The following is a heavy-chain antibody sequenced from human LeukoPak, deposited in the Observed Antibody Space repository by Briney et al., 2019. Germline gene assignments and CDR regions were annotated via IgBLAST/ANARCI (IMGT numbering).Heavy chain of an antibody. Sequence: PGGSLRLSCAASGFTFSNAWMGWVRQAPGKGLEWVGRIKSKTDGGTTDYAAPVKGRFTISRDDSKNTLYLQMNSLKTEDTAVYYCTTDGRHSGYLWVDYWGQGTLVTVSS. V-gene: IGHV3-15*01. CDR1: GFTFSNAW. D-gene: IGHD5-12*01. CDR3: TTDGRHSGYLWVDY. CDR2: IKSKTDGGTT. J-gene: IGHJ4*02.